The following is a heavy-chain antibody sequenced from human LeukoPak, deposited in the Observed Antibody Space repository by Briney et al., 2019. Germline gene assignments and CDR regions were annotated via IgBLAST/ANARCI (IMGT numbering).Heavy chain of an antibody. CDR3: AREDYGDYRGAIDY. CDR2: INHSGST. D-gene: IGHD4-17*01. J-gene: IGHJ4*02. Sequence: PSETLSLTCAVYGGSFSDYYWSWIRQPPGKGLEWIGEINHSGSTNYNPSLKSRVTISVDTSKNQFSLKLSSVTAADTAVYYCAREDYGDYRGAIDYWGQGTLVTVSS. CDR1: GGSFSDYY. V-gene: IGHV4-34*01.